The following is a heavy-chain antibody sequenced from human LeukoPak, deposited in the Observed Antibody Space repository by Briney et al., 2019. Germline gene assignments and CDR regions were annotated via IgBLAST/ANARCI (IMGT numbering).Heavy chain of an antibody. V-gene: IGHV1-2*02. CDR2: INPNSGGT. D-gene: IGHD4-23*01. Sequence: ASVKVSCKTSGYTFTDYYIHWVRQAPGQGPEWMGWINPNSGGTNYAQNLQGRVTMTRDTSISTAYMELSRLRSDDTAVYYCARGGLNPFGGLFDYWGQGTLVTVSS. CDR1: GYTFTDYY. J-gene: IGHJ4*02. CDR3: ARGGLNPFGGLFDY.